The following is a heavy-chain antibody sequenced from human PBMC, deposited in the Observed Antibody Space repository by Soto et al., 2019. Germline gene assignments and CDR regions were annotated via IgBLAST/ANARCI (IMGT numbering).Heavy chain of an antibody. J-gene: IGHJ4*02. CDR2: MNPNSGNT. CDR3: AREGGYSYGFDY. Sequence: ASVKVSCKASGYTFTSHDINWVRQATGQGLERMGWMNPNSGNTGYAQKFQGRVTMSRNTSISTAYMELSSLRSEDTAVYYCAREGGYSYGFDYWGQGTLVTVSS. CDR1: GYTFTSHD. V-gene: IGHV1-8*01. D-gene: IGHD5-18*01.